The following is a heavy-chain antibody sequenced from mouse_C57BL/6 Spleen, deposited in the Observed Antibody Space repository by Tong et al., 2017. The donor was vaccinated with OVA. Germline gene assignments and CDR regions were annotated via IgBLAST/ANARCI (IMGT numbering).Heavy chain of an antibody. D-gene: IGHD1-1*02. V-gene: IGHV5-6-3*01. Sequence: EVQLQESGGGLVQPGGSLKLSCAASGFTFSSYGMSWVRQTPDKRLELVATINSNGGSTYYPDSVKGRFTISRDNAKNTLYLQMSSLKSEDTAMYYCARDGILYYYAMDYWGQGTSVTVSS. CDR3: ARDGILYYYAMDY. J-gene: IGHJ4*01. CDR2: INSNGGST. CDR1: GFTFSSYG.